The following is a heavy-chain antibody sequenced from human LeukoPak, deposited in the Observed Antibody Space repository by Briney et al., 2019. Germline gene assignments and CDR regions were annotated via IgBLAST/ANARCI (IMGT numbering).Heavy chain of an antibody. D-gene: IGHD6-13*01. V-gene: IGHV3-21*01. Sequence: GGSLRLSCAASGFTFSSYSMNWVRQAPGKGLEWVSSISSSSSYIYYADSVKGRFTISRGNAKNSLYLQMNSLRAEDTAVYYCARGGIAAAGTFDYWGQGTLVTVSS. CDR2: ISSSSSYI. CDR3: ARGGIAAAGTFDY. J-gene: IGHJ4*02. CDR1: GFTFSSYS.